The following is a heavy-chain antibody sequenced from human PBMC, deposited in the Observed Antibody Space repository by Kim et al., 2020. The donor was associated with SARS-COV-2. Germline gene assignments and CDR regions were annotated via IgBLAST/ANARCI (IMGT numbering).Heavy chain of an antibody. J-gene: IGHJ6*03. CDR2: INHSGST. CDR1: GGSFSGYY. D-gene: IGHD2-15*01. Sequence: SETLSLTCAVYGGSFSGYYWSWIRQPPGKGLEWIGEINHSGSTNYNPSLKSRVTISVDTSKNQFSLKLSSVTAADTAVYYCARGRYCSGGSCYYYYYY. CDR3: ARGRYCSGGSCYYYYYY. V-gene: IGHV4-34*01.